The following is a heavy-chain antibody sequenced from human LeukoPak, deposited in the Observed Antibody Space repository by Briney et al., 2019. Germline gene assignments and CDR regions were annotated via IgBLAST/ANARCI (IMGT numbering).Heavy chain of an antibody. V-gene: IGHV1-18*01. Sequence: ASVKVSCKASGGTLSSYAISWVRQAPGQGLEWMGWISAYNGNTNYAQKVQGRVTMTTDTSTSTAYMELRSLRSDDTAVYYCARAGGWAREDYKADAFDIWGQGTMVTVSS. J-gene: IGHJ3*02. CDR3: ARAGGWAREDYKADAFDI. D-gene: IGHD6-19*01. CDR2: ISAYNGNT. CDR1: GGTLSSYA.